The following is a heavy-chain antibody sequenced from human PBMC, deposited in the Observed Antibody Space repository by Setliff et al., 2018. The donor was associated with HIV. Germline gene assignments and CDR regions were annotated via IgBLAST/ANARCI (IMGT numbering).Heavy chain of an antibody. Sequence: SETLSLTCTVSGDSISSSIYYWGWIRQSPGKGLEWIASIRSSGDTYYNPSLQSRVIISVDTSNNQISLKLTSVTAADTAVYYCTIPASSLAPNWGRGTQVTVSS. J-gene: IGHJ4*02. CDR3: TIPASSLAPN. CDR1: GDSISSSIYY. CDR2: IRSSGDT. V-gene: IGHV4-39*01.